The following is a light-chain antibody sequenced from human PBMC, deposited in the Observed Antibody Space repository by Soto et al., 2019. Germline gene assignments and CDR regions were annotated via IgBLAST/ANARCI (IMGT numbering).Light chain of an antibody. CDR2: AAS. J-gene: IGKJ4*01. CDR1: QGISSY. V-gene: IGKV1-8*01. CDR3: QQYYSYPPT. Sequence: AIRMTQYPSSFSASTGDRVTITCRASQGISSYLACYQQKPGKAPKILIYAASTLQSGVPSRFSGSESGTDFTLTISCLQSEDFATYYCQQYYSYPPTFGGGTKVEIK.